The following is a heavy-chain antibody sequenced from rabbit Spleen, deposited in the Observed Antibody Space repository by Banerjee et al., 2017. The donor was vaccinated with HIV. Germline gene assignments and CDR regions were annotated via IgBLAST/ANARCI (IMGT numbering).Heavy chain of an antibody. D-gene: IGHD4-2*01. CDR3: VRDQAGYVGFGPFYFNL. CDR1: GFDFSTYS. CDR2: IDPLFGST. V-gene: IGHV1S7*01. Sequence: QLKETGGGLVQPGGSLKLSCKASGFDFSTYSMSWVRQPPGKGLEWIGYIDPLFGSTYYANWVNGRFSISRENTQNPVYLQLNSLTAADTATYFCVRDQAGYVGFGPFYFNLWGPGTLVTVS. J-gene: IGHJ4*01.